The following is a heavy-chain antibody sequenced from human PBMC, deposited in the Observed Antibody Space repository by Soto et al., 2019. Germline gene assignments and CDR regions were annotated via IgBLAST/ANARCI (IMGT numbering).Heavy chain of an antibody. J-gene: IGHJ4*02. Sequence: SETLSLTCTVSGGSVSSGSYYWSWIRQPPGKGLEWIGYIYYSGSTNYNPSLKSRVTISVDTSKNQFSLKLSSVTAADTAVYYCAVGMDRYTYGYYLFDYWGQGTLVTVSS. D-gene: IGHD5-18*01. V-gene: IGHV4-61*01. CDR2: IYYSGST. CDR1: GGSVSSGSYY. CDR3: AVGMDRYTYGYYLFDY.